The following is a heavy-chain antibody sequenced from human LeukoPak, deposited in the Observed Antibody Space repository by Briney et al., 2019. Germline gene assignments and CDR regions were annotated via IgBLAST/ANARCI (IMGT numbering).Heavy chain of an antibody. V-gene: IGHV1-24*01. J-gene: IGHJ3*02. CDR3: ATVTLSSSSSFDI. CDR1: GYTLTELS. Sequence: ASVKVSCKVSGYTLTELSMHWVRQAPRKGLEWMGGFDPEDGETIYAQKFQGRVTMTEDTSTDTAYMELSSLRSEDTAVYYCATVTLSSSSSFDIWGQGTMVTVSS. D-gene: IGHD6-13*01. CDR2: FDPEDGET.